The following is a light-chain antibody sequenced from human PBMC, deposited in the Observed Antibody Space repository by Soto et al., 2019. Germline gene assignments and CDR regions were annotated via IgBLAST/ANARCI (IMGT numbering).Light chain of an antibody. J-gene: IGLJ1*01. V-gene: IGLV2-8*01. CDR1: SSDVGGYKY. CDR3: SSYAGSNNPFV. CDR2: EVS. Sequence: QSALTQPPSASGSPGQSVTISCTGTSSDVGGYKYVSWYQQHPGKAPKLMIYEVSKRPSGVPDRFSGSKSGNTASLTVSGIQAEDEADYYCSSYAGSNNPFVFGTGTKVTVL.